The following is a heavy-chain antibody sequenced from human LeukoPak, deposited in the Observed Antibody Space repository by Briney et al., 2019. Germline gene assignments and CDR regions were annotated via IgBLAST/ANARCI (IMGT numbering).Heavy chain of an antibody. CDR3: ARVIREVPAAKVDY. CDR1: GGSISSGGYY. Sequence: KPSQTLSLTCTVSGGSISSGGYYWSWIRQHPGKGLEWIGYIYYSGSTYYNPSLKSRVTISVDTSKNQFSLKLSSVTAADTAVYYCARVIREVPAAKVDYWGQGTLVTVSS. V-gene: IGHV4-31*03. CDR2: IYYSGST. D-gene: IGHD2-2*01. J-gene: IGHJ4*02.